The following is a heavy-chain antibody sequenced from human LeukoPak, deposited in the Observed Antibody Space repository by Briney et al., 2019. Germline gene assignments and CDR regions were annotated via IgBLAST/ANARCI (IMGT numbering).Heavy chain of an antibody. Sequence: SETLSLTCTVSGGSISSSTYYWGWIRQPPGKGLEWIGSIHYSGSTNYNPSLKSRVTISVDTSKNQFSLKLSSVTAADTAVYYCARDVSADYDFWSGYPKNWFDPWGQGTLVTVSS. J-gene: IGHJ5*02. V-gene: IGHV4-39*07. D-gene: IGHD3-3*01. CDR3: ARDVSADYDFWSGYPKNWFDP. CDR1: GGSISSSTYY. CDR2: IHYSGST.